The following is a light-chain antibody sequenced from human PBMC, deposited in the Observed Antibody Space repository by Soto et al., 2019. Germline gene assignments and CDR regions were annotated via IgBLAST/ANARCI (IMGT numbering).Light chain of an antibody. Sequence: VVTQSRAALSVSQGERATLSCWASYTVGTNLAWYQQKPGQAPRLLIYATSTRATGVPARFSGSGSGTEVTLTISNREAVDSDVYHFHRYRNACRPFGQVTKVDIK. J-gene: IGKJ1*01. V-gene: IGKV3-15*01. CDR1: YTVGTN. CDR3: HRYRNACRP. CDR2: ATS.